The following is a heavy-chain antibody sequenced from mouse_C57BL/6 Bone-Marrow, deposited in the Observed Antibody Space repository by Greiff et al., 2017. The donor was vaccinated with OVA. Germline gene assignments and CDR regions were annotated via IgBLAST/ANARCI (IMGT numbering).Heavy chain of an antibody. CDR2: IHPNSGST. CDR3: ARAYSNYEDY. CDR1: GYTFTSYW. D-gene: IGHD2-5*01. J-gene: IGHJ2*01. Sequence: QVQLQQPGAELVKPGASVKLSCKASGYTFTSYWMHWVKQRPGQGLEWIGMIHPNSGSTNYNEKFKSKATLTVDKSSSTAYMQLSSLTSEDAAVYYCARAYSNYEDYWGQGTTLTVSS. V-gene: IGHV1-64*01.